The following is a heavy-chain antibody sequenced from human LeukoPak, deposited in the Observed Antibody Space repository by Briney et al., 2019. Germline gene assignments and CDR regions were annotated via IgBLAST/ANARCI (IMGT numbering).Heavy chain of an antibody. Sequence: SETLSLTCAVYGGSFSGYYWSWTRQPPGKGLEWIGEINHSGSTNYNPSLKSRVTISVDTSKNQFSLKLSSVTAADTAVYYCARVRATGAHDYWGQGTLVTVSS. CDR3: ARVRATGAHDY. D-gene: IGHD7-27*01. J-gene: IGHJ4*02. V-gene: IGHV4-34*01. CDR2: INHSGST. CDR1: GGSFSGYY.